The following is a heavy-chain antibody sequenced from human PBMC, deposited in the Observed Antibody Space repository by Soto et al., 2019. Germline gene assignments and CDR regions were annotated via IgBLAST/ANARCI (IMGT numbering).Heavy chain of an antibody. V-gene: IGHV4-39*01. CDR1: CSSISSSSYY. D-gene: IGHD3-16*01. Sequence: SEILSLTCTVSCSSISSSSYYWGWIRQPPGKGLEWIGSIYYSGSTYYNPSLKSRVTISLYASKNQCSLTLSSVTSAHTGVASCGRLGGSRSNLGSFEYWGRGPLVTVS. CDR2: IYYSGST. CDR3: GRLGGSRSNLGSFEY. J-gene: IGHJ4*02.